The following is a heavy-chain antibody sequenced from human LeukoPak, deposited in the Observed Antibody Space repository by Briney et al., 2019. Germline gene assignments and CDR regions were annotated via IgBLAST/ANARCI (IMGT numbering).Heavy chain of an antibody. CDR1: GFTFSSYG. D-gene: IGHD5-18*01. CDR3: ARGAYSYGFESYFDY. J-gene: IGHJ4*02. CDR2: ISHDGNNK. Sequence: PGRSLRLSCAASGFTFSSYGMHWVRQAPGKGLEWVAYISHDGNNKYYADPVKGRLTISRDNSNNTLYLQMNSLRAEDTAVYYCARGAYSYGFESYFDYWGQGTLVTVPS. V-gene: IGHV3-30*03.